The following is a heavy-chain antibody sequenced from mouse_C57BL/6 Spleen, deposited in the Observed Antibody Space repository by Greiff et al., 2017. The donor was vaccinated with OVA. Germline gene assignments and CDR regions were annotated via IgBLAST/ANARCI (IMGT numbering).Heavy chain of an antibody. CDR2: IDPENGDT. CDR3: TTGEAAY. J-gene: IGHJ3*01. CDR1: GFNIKDDY. Sequence: EVKLQQSGAELVRPGASVKLSCTASGFNIKDDYMHWVKQRPEQGLEWIGWIDPENGDTEYASKFQGKATITADTSSNTAYLQLSSLTSEDTAVYYCTTGEAAYWGQGTLVTVSA. V-gene: IGHV14-4*01.